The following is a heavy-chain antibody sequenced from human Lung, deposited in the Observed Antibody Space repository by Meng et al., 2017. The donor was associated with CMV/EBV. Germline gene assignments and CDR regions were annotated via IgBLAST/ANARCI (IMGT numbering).Heavy chain of an antibody. V-gene: IGHV1-2*02. Sequence: SXXVSXXASGYTXTGYYMHWVRQAPGQGLEWMGWINPNSGGTNYAQKFQGRVTMTRDTSISTAYMELSRLRSDDTAVYYCARDGSLGYCSSTSCYGAGWFDPWXQGTLVTVSS. D-gene: IGHD2-2*01. CDR2: INPNSGGT. CDR3: ARDGSLGYCSSTSCYGAGWFDP. J-gene: IGHJ5*02. CDR1: GYTXTGYY.